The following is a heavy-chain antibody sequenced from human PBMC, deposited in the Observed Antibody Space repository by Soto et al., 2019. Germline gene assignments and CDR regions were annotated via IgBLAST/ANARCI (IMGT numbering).Heavy chain of an antibody. J-gene: IGHJ6*02. Sequence: GGSLRLSCAASGFTFSSYGMHWVRQAPGKGLEWVAVIWYDGSNKYYADSVKGRFTISRDNSKNTLYLQMNSLRAEDTAVYYCAMLGIAVAGTPESGYYYGMDVWGQGTTVTVSS. CDR2: IWYDGSNK. CDR3: AMLGIAVAGTPESGYYYGMDV. D-gene: IGHD6-19*01. V-gene: IGHV3-33*01. CDR1: GFTFSSYG.